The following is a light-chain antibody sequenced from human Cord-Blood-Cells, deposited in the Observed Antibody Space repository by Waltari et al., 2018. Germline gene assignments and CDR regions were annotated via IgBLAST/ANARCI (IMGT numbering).Light chain of an antibody. CDR1: QSVSSN. Sequence: EIVMTQSPATLSVSPGERATLSCRASQSVSSNLAWYQQKPGQAPRLLIYGASTRATGIPARFSGSGSGTEFTLTISSLQSEDFAVYYCQQYNNLLTFGGGTKLEIK. CDR3: QQYNNLLT. V-gene: IGKV3-15*01. J-gene: IGKJ4*01. CDR2: GAS.